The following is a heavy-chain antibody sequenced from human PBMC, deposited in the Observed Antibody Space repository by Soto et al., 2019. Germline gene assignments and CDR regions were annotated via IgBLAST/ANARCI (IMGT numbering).Heavy chain of an antibody. V-gene: IGHV4-31*03. CDR1: GGSISSGGYY. Sequence: PSETLSLTCTVSGGSISSGGYYWSWIRQHPGKGLEWIGYIYYSGSTYYNPSLKSRVTISVDTSKNQFSLKLSSVTAADTAVYYCARGRLGDDLLTGLYYFDYWGQGTLVTVSS. D-gene: IGHD3-9*01. J-gene: IGHJ4*02. CDR2: IYYSGST. CDR3: ARGRLGDDLLTGLYYFDY.